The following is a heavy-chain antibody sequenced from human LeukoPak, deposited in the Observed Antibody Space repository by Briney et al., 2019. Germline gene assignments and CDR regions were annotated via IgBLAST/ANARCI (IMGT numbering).Heavy chain of an antibody. CDR2: ITGSGGST. Sequence: GGSLRLSCAASGFTFSNYPMSWVRHAPGKGLEWLSAITGSGGSTSYADSLGGRFTISRDNSKDMLYLQMNSLKVEDTATYYCGKEGGAWGQGTKVTVSS. J-gene: IGHJ5*02. CDR3: GKEGGA. CDR1: GFTFSNYP. D-gene: IGHD3-16*01. V-gene: IGHV3-23*01.